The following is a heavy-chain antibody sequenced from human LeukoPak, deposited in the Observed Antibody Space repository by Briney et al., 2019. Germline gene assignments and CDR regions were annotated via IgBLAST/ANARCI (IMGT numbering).Heavy chain of an antibody. J-gene: IGHJ4*02. V-gene: IGHV1-69*01. CDR3: ARVSYYDSSGYYSIFDY. Sequence: SVKVSCKASGGTFSSYAISWVRQAPGQGLEWMGGIIPIFGTANYAQKFQGRVTITADESTSTAYMELSSLRSEDTAVYYCARVSYYDSSGYYSIFDYWGQGTLVTVSS. D-gene: IGHD3-22*01. CDR1: GGTFSSYA. CDR2: IIPIFGTA.